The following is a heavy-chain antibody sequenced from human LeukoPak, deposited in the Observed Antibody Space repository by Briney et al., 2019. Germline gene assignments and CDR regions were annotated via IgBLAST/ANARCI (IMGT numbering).Heavy chain of an antibody. CDR3: ARGDGYNWGVSAFDI. V-gene: IGHV1-2*02. J-gene: IGHJ3*02. CDR2: INPNSGGT. D-gene: IGHD5-24*01. Sequence: ASVKVSCKASGYTFTGYYMHWVRQAPGQGLEWMGWINPNSGGTNYAQKFQGRVTMTRDTSISTAYMELRRLRSDDTAVYYCARGDGYNWGVSAFDIWGQGTMVTVSS. CDR1: GYTFTGYY.